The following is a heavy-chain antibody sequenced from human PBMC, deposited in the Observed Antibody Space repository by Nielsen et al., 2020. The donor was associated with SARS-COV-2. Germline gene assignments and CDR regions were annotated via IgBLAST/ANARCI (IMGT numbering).Heavy chain of an antibody. D-gene: IGHD7-27*01. Sequence: GESLKISCTASGFTFSDSFMSWVRQAAGKGLDWVSVIYTDGSTSYADSVKGRFTVSRDNSKNTLYLQMNSLRAEDTAMYYCARDNWGRMDVWGQGTTVTVSS. V-gene: IGHV3-66*01. CDR1: GFTFSDSF. CDR2: IYTDGST. J-gene: IGHJ6*02. CDR3: ARDNWGRMDV.